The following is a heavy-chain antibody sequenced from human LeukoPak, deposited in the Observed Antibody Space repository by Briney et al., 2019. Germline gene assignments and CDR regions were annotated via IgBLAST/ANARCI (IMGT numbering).Heavy chain of an antibody. Sequence: SETLTLTCAVYGGSFSGYYWSWIRQPPGKGLEWIGEINHSGSTNYNPSLKSLAPIPLNTSKNQFSLTLSSVTAADTAVYYCARGGGYDYYWGQGTLVTVSS. V-gene: IGHV4-34*01. D-gene: IGHD5-12*01. J-gene: IGHJ4*02. CDR3: ARGGGYDYY. CDR1: GGSFSGYY. CDR2: INHSGST.